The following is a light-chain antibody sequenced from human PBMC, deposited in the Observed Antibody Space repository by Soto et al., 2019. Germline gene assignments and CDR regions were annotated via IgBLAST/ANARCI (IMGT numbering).Light chain of an antibody. V-gene: IGKV3-20*01. CDR1: QSVSTNF. Sequence: EIVLTQSPGTLSLSPGERATLSCRASQSVSTNFLAWYHQRPGQAPRLLIYGASSRAAGISDRFSGSGSGTDFTLTISRLEPEDFAVYYCQQYGSSPQTFGQGTKVEIK. J-gene: IGKJ1*01. CDR2: GAS. CDR3: QQYGSSPQT.